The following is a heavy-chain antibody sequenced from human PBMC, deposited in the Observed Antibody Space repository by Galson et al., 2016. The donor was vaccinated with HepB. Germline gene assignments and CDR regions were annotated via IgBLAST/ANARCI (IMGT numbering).Heavy chain of an antibody. CDR3: TTDRIVVVITTSYYYGMDV. CDR2: IKRKSDGGTT. D-gene: IGHD3-22*01. Sequence: SLRLSCAASGLILNNAWMSWVRQAPGKGLEWVGRIKRKSDGGTTYYAAPVKGRVTISRDDSKNMLYLQMKSLKPDDTAVYYCTTDRIVVVITTSYYYGMDVWGRGTTVTVSS. J-gene: IGHJ6*02. CDR1: GLILNNAW. V-gene: IGHV3-15*05.